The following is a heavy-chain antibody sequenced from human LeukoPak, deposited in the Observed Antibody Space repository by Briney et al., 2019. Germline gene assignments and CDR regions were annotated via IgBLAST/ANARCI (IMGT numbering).Heavy chain of an antibody. D-gene: IGHD1-26*01. V-gene: IGHV4-39*07. J-gene: IGHJ4*02. CDR2: IYYSGST. CDR1: GGSISSSSYY. CDR3: ARFLGGSYYRGEDY. Sequence: PSETLSLTCTVSGGSISSSSYYWGWIRQPPGKGLEWIGSIYYSGSTYYNPSLKSRVTISVDTSKNQFSLKLSSVTAADTAVYYCARFLGGSYYRGEDYWGQGTLVTVSS.